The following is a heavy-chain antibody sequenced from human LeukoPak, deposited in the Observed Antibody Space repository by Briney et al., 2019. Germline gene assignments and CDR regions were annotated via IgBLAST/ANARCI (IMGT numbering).Heavy chain of an antibody. D-gene: IGHD1-14*01. CDR1: GFTFSNYW. J-gene: IGHJ4*02. V-gene: IGHV3-74*01. CDR3: AREGRNRTLDY. CDR2: INSDGSIT. Sequence: GGSLRLSRAASGFTFSNYWMHWVRQAPGKGLVWVSRINSDGSITNYADSVKGRFTISRDNAKNTLYLQMNSLRAEDTAVYYCAREGRNRTLDYWGQGTLVTVSS.